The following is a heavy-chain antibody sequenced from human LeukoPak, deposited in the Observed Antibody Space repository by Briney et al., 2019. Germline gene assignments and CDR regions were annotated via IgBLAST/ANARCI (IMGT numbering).Heavy chain of an antibody. D-gene: IGHD6-6*01. CDR1: GFSLSSSGVG. Sequence: SGPTLVNPTETLTLTCTFSGFSLSSSGVGVGWIRQPPGKALEWLPLIYWDDDKRYSPSLKSRLTITKDTSKNQVVLTMTNMDPVDTATYYCAHAKYSIFDYWGQGTLVTVSS. CDR2: IYWDDDK. CDR3: AHAKYSIFDY. V-gene: IGHV2-5*02. J-gene: IGHJ4*02.